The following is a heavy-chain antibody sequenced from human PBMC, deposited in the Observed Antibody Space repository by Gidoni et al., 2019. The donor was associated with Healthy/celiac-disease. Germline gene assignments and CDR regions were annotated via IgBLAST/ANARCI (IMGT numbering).Heavy chain of an antibody. V-gene: IGHV3-49*03. Sequence: EVQLVESGGGLVQPGRSLRLSGTASGFTFGDYAMSWFRQAPGKGLEWVGFIRSKAYGGTTEYAASVKGRFTISRDDSKSIAYLQMTSLKTEDTAVYYCTRDTLAAAGTKWGQGTLVTVSS. CDR3: TRDTLAAAGTK. CDR2: IRSKAYGGTT. J-gene: IGHJ4*02. CDR1: GFTFGDYA. D-gene: IGHD6-13*01.